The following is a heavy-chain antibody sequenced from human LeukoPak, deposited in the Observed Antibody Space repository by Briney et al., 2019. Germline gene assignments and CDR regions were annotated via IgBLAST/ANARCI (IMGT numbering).Heavy chain of an antibody. V-gene: IGHV3-23*01. Sequence: GGSLRLSCAASGFTFSSYAMSWVRQAPGKGLDWVSAISGSGGSTYYADSVKGRFTISRDNSKNTLYLQMNSLRAEDTAVYYCAKLPDIVLVVYAWYFDLWGRGTLVTVSS. CDR1: GFTFSSYA. D-gene: IGHD2-8*02. J-gene: IGHJ2*01. CDR3: AKLPDIVLVVYAWYFDL. CDR2: ISGSGGST.